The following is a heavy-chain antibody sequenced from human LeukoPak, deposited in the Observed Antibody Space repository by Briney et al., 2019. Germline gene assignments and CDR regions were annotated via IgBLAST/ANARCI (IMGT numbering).Heavy chain of an antibody. CDR2: IKQDGSEK. Sequence: GGSLRLSCAASGFTFSDYGMHWVRQAPGKGLEWVANIKQDGSEKYYVDSVKGRFTISRDNAKNSLYLQLNSLRAEDTAVYYCARDVGYYDSSGYLGYWSQGTLVTVSS. D-gene: IGHD3-22*01. V-gene: IGHV3-7*01. CDR3: ARDVGYYDSSGYLGY. J-gene: IGHJ4*02. CDR1: GFTFSDYG.